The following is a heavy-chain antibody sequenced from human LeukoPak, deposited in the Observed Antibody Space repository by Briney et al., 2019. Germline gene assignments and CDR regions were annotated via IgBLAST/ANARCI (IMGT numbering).Heavy chain of an antibody. CDR3: ARDKGTEGLLPRGDWYFDL. CDR2: IVVGSGNT. CDR1: GFTFTSSA. D-gene: IGHD3-3*01. J-gene: IGHJ2*01. Sequence: SVKVSCKASGFTFTSSAMQWVRQARGQRLEWIGWIVVGSGNTNYAQKFQERVTITRDMSTSTAYMELSSLRSEDTAVYYCARDKGTEGLLPRGDWYFDLWGRGTLVTVSS. V-gene: IGHV1-58*02.